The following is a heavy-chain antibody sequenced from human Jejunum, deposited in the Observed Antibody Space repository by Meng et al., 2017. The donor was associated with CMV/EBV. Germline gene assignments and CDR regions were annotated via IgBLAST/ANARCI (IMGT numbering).Heavy chain of an antibody. J-gene: IGHJ4*02. V-gene: IGHV4-39*07. Sequence: SISSSSNYWGWIRQPPGKGLEWIGSIFYGGNTYFNPSLKSRVTMSVDTSKNQVSLKLSSVTAADTAVYYCARVTLFRFLEWLSHFDSWGQGTLVTVSS. CDR2: IFYGGNT. CDR1: SISSSSNY. CDR3: ARVTLFRFLEWLSHFDS. D-gene: IGHD3-3*01.